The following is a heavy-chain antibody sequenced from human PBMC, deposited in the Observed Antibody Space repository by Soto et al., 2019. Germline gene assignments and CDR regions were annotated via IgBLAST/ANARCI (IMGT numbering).Heavy chain of an antibody. Sequence: PSETLSLTCAVYGGSFSGYYWSWIRQPPGKGLEWIGEINHSGSTNYNPSLKSRVTISVDTSKNQFSLKLSSVTAADTAVYYCARGRITMVRGAHYFDPWGQGTLVTVSS. CDR2: INHSGST. J-gene: IGHJ4*02. V-gene: IGHV4-34*01. D-gene: IGHD3-10*01. CDR1: GGSFSGYY. CDR3: ARGRITMVRGAHYFDP.